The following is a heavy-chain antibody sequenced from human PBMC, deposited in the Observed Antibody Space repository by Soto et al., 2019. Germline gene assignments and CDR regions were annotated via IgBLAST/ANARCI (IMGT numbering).Heavy chain of an antibody. CDR1: GFNFSSYS. D-gene: IGHD6-13*01. J-gene: IGHJ4*02. V-gene: IGHV3-21*01. CDR2: ISSSSSYI. CDR3: ARIRYGSSWPYDY. Sequence: EVQLVESGGGLVKPGGSLRLSCAASGFNFSSYSMNWVRQAPGKGLEWVSSISSSSSYIYYADSVKGRFTISRDNAKNSLYLQMNSLRAEDTAVYYCARIRYGSSWPYDYWGQGTLVTVSS.